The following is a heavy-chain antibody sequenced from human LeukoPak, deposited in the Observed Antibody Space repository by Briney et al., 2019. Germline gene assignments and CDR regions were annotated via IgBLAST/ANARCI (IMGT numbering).Heavy chain of an antibody. D-gene: IGHD6-19*01. Sequence: SETLSLTCTVSGGSISSYYWSWIRQPPGKGLEWIGYIYTSGSTNYTPSLKSRVTISVDTSKNQFPLKLSSVTAADTAVYYCAISSGWYLLDYWGQGNLVTVSS. CDR2: IYTSGST. CDR3: AISSGWYLLDY. V-gene: IGHV4-4*09. J-gene: IGHJ4*02. CDR1: GGSISSYY.